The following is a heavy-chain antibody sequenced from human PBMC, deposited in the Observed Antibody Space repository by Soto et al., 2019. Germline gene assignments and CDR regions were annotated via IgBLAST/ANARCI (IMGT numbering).Heavy chain of an antibody. CDR2: IYYSGSP. D-gene: IGHD3-22*01. Sequence: PSETLSLTCTVSGVPITTYYWSWIRQPPGKGLEWIGYIYYSGSPNYNPSLKSRVTISVDTSKNQFSLRLNSVTAADTAMYYCAIGYYYDSHGPFDYWGQGALVPVSS. CDR3: AIGYYYDSHGPFDY. V-gene: IGHV4-59*01. J-gene: IGHJ4*02. CDR1: GVPITTYY.